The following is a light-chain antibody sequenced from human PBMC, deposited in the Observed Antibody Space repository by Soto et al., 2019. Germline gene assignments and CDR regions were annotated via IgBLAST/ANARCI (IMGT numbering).Light chain of an antibody. CDR2: SNN. CDR1: SSNIGSNS. J-gene: IGLJ2*01. Sequence: QSVLTQPPSASGTPGQRFTISCSGSSSNIGSNSVYWYQQLPGTAPKLLIYSNNQRPSGVPDRFSGSKSGTSASLAISGLRSEDEADYYCAAWDGSLSGLVFGGGTKVTVL. CDR3: AAWDGSLSGLV. V-gene: IGLV1-47*02.